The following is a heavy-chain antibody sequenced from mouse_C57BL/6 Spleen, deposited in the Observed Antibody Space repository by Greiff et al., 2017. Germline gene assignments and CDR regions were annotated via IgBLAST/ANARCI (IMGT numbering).Heavy chain of an antibody. D-gene: IGHD2-5*01. Sequence: VQLKESGGGLVQPGGSLKLSCAASGFTFSDYYMYWVRQTPEKRLEWVAYISNGGGSTYYPATVKGRFTISRDNAKNTLYLQMSRLKTEDTAMYYCARPDSNCEYYAMDYWGQGTSVTVSS. CDR3: ARPDSNCEYYAMDY. J-gene: IGHJ4*01. V-gene: IGHV5-12*01. CDR2: ISNGGGST. CDR1: GFTFSDYY.